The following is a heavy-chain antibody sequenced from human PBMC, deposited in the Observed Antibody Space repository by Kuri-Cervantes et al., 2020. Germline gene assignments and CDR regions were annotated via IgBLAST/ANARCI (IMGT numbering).Heavy chain of an antibody. V-gene: IGHV3-30*02. CDR3: AKSIQGQGRQAYFDY. Sequence: GGSLRLSCAASGFTFWAYGMHWVRQAPGKGLEWVAFIRYDGSDKYYADSVKGRFTISRDNSKNTLYLQMNSLRAEDTAVYYCAKSIQGQGRQAYFDYWGQGTLVTVSS. D-gene: IGHD3-10*01. J-gene: IGHJ4*02. CDR1: GFTFWAYG. CDR2: IRYDGSDK.